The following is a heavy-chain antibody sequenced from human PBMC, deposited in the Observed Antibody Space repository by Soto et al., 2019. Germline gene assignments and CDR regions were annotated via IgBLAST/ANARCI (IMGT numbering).Heavy chain of an antibody. J-gene: IGHJ4*02. CDR3: ATYFTGGGGRGY. V-gene: IGHV4-59*08. Sequence: QVQLQESGPGLVKPSETLTLTCTVSGASISRDHWNWIRQPPGKGLEWIGEYSGTTNYNPSLRSRVPISVDTSNNQISLKLNSVTAADTAVYFCATYFTGGGGRGYWGQGTLVTVSS. D-gene: IGHD3-16*01. CDR1: GASISRDH. CDR2: EYSGTT.